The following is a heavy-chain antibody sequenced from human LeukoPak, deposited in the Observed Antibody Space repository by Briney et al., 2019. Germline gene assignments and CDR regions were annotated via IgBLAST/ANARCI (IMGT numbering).Heavy chain of an antibody. Sequence: ETLSLTCTVSGGSISSYYWSWIRQPPGKGLEWIGYIYYSGSTNYNPSLKSRVTISVDTSKNQFSLRLSSVTAADTAVYYCARTNAFDIWGQGTMVTVSS. CDR1: GGSISSYY. CDR3: ARTNAFDI. V-gene: IGHV4-59*08. CDR2: IYYSGST. J-gene: IGHJ3*02.